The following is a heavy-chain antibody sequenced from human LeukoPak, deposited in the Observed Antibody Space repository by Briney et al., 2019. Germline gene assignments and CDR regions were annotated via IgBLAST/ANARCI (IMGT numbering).Heavy chain of an antibody. Sequence: GGSLRLSCAASGFTFSSYEMNWVRQAPGKGLQWVSYISSSGSTIYYADSVKGRFTISRDNAKNSLYLQMNSLRAEDTAVYYCARGQGTMVRGVTRVFDYWGQGTLVTVSS. D-gene: IGHD3-10*01. V-gene: IGHV3-48*03. CDR1: GFTFSSYE. CDR2: ISSSGSTI. J-gene: IGHJ4*02. CDR3: ARGQGTMVRGVTRVFDY.